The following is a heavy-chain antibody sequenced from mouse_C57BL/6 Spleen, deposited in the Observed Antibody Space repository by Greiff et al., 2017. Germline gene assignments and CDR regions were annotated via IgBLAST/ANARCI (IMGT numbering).Heavy chain of an antibody. CDR3: ARGSYAWYFDV. CDR2: INPSSGYT. D-gene: IGHD1-1*01. CDR1: GYTFTSYW. Sequence: VQLQQSGAELAKPGASVKLSCKASGYTFTSYWMHWVKQRPGQGLEWIGYINPSSGYTKYNQKFKDKATLTADKSYSTAYMQLSSLTYEDAAVYYCARGSYAWYFDVWGTGTTVTVSS. J-gene: IGHJ1*03. V-gene: IGHV1-7*01.